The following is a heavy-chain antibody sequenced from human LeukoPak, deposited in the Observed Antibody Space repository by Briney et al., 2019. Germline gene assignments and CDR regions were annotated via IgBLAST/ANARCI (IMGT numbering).Heavy chain of an antibody. J-gene: IGHJ3*02. Sequence: PGRSLRLSCAASGFTFSTYAMHWVRQAPGKGLEWVAVISYDGSNKYYADSVKGRFTISRDNSKNTLYLQMNSLRAEDTAVYYCANPVRVVPAAMGSAFDIWGQGTMVTVSS. CDR2: ISYDGSNK. CDR3: ANPVRVVPAAMGSAFDI. V-gene: IGHV3-30-3*01. D-gene: IGHD2-2*01. CDR1: GFTFSTYA.